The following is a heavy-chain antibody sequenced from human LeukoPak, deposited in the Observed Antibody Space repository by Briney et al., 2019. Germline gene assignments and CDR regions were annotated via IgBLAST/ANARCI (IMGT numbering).Heavy chain of an antibody. V-gene: IGHV3-9*01. D-gene: IGHD3-10*01. J-gene: IGHJ6*03. Sequence: GGSLRLSCAASGFTFDDYAMHWVRQAPGKGLEWVSGISWNNGSIGYADSVKGRFTISRDNGKRSLYLQMDSLRAEDTAVYYCTKDSGKKLYYYYYYMDVWGKGTTVSISS. CDR2: ISWNNGSI. CDR3: TKDSGKKLYYYYYYMDV. CDR1: GFTFDDYA.